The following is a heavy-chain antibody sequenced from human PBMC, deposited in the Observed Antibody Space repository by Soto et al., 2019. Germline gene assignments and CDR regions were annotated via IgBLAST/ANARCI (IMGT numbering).Heavy chain of an antibody. D-gene: IGHD3-10*01. Sequence: VQLVESGGGLVKPGGALRLSCEASGFTFSGYYMTWIRQAPGKGLEWVSSLSGSGGTTYYADSVKGRFIISRDNSKNTLYLLMNSLRAEDTALYYCAKQRADYGSGADTFYFDSWGQGALVTVSS. V-gene: IGHV3-23*04. CDR3: AKQRADYGSGADTFYFDS. J-gene: IGHJ4*02. CDR1: GFTFSGYY. CDR2: LSGSGGTT.